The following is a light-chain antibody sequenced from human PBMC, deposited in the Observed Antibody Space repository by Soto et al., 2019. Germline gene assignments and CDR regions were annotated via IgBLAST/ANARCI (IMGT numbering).Light chain of an antibody. CDR3: HQYGSSIT. CDR2: GAS. V-gene: IGKV3-20*01. J-gene: IGKJ5*01. CDR1: QSVSSSY. Sequence: ENVLTQSPDTLSLSPGERATPSCRASQSVSSSYLAWYQHKPGQAPRLLIYGASSRATGIPDRFSVSGSGTDFTLTISRLEPEDFAVYYCHQYGSSITFGQGKRLEIK.